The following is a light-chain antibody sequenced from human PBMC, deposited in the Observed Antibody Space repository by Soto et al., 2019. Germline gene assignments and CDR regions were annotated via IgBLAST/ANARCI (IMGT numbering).Light chain of an antibody. V-gene: IGKV3-11*01. CDR2: DAS. J-gene: IGKJ4*01. Sequence: EIVMTQSPATLSVSPGESATLSCRASQSVSRKLVWYQQKPGQAPRLLIYDASNRATDIPARFSGSGSGTDFTLTISSLEPEDFAVYYCQQRSNWPLTFGGGTKVDIK. CDR1: QSVSRK. CDR3: QQRSNWPLT.